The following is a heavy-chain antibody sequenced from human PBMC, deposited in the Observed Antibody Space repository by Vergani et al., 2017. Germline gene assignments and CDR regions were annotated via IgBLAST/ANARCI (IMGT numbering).Heavy chain of an antibody. CDR1: GFTFTSSA. V-gene: IGHV1-58*02. CDR2: IVVGSGNT. D-gene: IGHD2/OR15-2a*01. J-gene: IGHJ3*02. Sequence: QMQLVQSGPEVKKPGTSVKVSCKASGFTFTSSAMQWVRQARGQRLEWIGWIVVGSGNTNYAQKFQGWVTMTRDTSISTAYMELSRLRSDDTALYYCARALNIQGDLDIWGQGTMVTVSS. CDR3: ARALNIQGDLDI.